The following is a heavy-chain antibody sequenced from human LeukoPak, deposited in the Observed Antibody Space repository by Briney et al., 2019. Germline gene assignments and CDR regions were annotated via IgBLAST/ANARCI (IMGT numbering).Heavy chain of an antibody. CDR1: GFIFSSQW. Sequence: GGSLRLSCAASGFIFSSQWMGWVRQAPGKGLEWVANVNQGGTEKFYVASVKGRFSISRDNAENSLYLQMNSLRAEDTAVYYCAKSGYNRFDYWGQGTLVTVSS. CDR2: VNQGGTEK. J-gene: IGHJ4*02. V-gene: IGHV3-7*03. CDR3: AKSGYNRFDY. D-gene: IGHD5-24*01.